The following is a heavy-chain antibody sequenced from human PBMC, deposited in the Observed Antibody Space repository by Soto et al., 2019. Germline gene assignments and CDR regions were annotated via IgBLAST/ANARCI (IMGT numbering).Heavy chain of an antibody. D-gene: IGHD2-15*01. CDR2: INPSGGSA. CDR3: ARDGLVVVAATNYYYGMDV. V-gene: IGHV1-46*01. CDR1: GYTFTSYY. J-gene: IGHJ6*02. Sequence: ASVKVSCKASGYTFTSYYMHWVRQAPGQGLEWMGIINPSGGSASYAQKFQGRVTMTRDTSTSTVYMELSSLRSEDTAVYYCARDGLVVVAATNYYYGMDVWGQGTTVTVS.